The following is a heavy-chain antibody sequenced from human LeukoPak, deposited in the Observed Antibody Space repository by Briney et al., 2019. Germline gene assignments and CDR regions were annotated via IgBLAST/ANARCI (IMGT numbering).Heavy chain of an antibody. J-gene: IGHJ5*02. CDR1: GDSISSYS. CDR3: ARGGAGNCGGACYHNWFDP. Sequence: SETLSLSCAVSGDSISSYSLSWVRQPPGKGLEWIRDIYCSGSTKYNPSLKSRVTISVDTSKNQYSLKLNSVTAADTAVYYCARGGAGNCGGACYHNWFDPWGQGTLVTVSS. D-gene: IGHD2-21*02. CDR2: IYCSGST. V-gene: IGHV4-59*12.